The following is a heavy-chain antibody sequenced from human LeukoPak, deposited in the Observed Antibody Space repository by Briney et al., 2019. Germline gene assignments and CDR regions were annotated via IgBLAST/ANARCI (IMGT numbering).Heavy chain of an antibody. D-gene: IGHD3-10*01. CDR1: GFTFSSYA. CDR2: ISGSGGST. V-gene: IGHV3-23*01. CDR3: ARDHQVLWFGVNYMDV. Sequence: PGGSLRLSCAASGFTFSSYAMSWVRQAPGKGLEWVSAISGSGGSTYYADSVKGRLTISRDNAKNSLYLQMNSLRAEDTAVYYCARDHQVLWFGVNYMDVWGKGTTVTVSS. J-gene: IGHJ6*03.